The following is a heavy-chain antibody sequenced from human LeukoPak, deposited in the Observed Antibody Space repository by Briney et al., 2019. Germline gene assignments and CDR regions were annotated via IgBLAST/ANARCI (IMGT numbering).Heavy chain of an antibody. D-gene: IGHD5-12*01. CDR2: INPSAGST. V-gene: IGHV1-46*01. J-gene: IGHJ4*02. CDR1: GYTFTRYY. CDR3: ARRNSGYQDLDF. Sequence: GASVKVSCKASGYTFTRYYMYWARQAPGQGLECMGIINPSAGSTSYAQKFQGRVTMTRDTSTSTVYMELSSLKSDDTAVYYCARRNSGYQDLDFWGQGTLVTVSS.